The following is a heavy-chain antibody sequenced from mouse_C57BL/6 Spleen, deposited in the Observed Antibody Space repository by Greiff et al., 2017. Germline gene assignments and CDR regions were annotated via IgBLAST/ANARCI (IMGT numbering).Heavy chain of an antibody. CDR2: IDPNSGGT. Sequence: VQLQQSGAELVKPGASVKLSCKASGYTFTSYWMHWVKQRPGRGLEWIGWIDPNSGGTKDNEKFKSKATLTVDKPSSTAYMQLSSLTSEDSAVYDCARHLTGKGFAYWGQGTLVTVSA. V-gene: IGHV1-72*01. CDR1: GYTFTSYW. J-gene: IGHJ3*01. CDR3: ARHLTGKGFAY.